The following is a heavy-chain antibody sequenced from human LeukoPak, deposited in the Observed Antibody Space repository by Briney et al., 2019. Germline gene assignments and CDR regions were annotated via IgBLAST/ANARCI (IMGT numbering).Heavy chain of an antibody. Sequence: GGSLGLSCAASGFTVSSNSMSWVRQAPGKGLEWVSFIYSDNTHYSDSVKGRFTISRDNSKHTLYLQMNSLRAEDTAVYYCARRAGADSHPYDYWGQGTLVTVSS. CDR1: GFTVSSNS. CDR3: ARRAGADSHPYDY. J-gene: IGHJ4*02. V-gene: IGHV3-53*01. CDR2: IYSDNT. D-gene: IGHD2-21*02.